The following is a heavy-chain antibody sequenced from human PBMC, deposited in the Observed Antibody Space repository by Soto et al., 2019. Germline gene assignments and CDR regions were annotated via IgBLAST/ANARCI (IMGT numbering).Heavy chain of an antibody. CDR3: ARGVGYSYGSPEY. D-gene: IGHD5-18*01. Sequence: QVQLQESGPGLVKPSETLSLTCTVSGGSVSSGSYFWSWIRQAPGKGLEWIGYIYYSGSTKYNPSLKSRVTISVDTSKNQFSMKLSSVTAADTAVYYCARGVGYSYGSPEYWGQGTLVTVSS. CDR1: GGSVSSGSYF. CDR2: IYYSGST. V-gene: IGHV4-61*01. J-gene: IGHJ4*02.